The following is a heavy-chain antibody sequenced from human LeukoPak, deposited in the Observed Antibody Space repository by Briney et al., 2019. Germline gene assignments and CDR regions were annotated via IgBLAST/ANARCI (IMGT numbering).Heavy chain of an antibody. CDR3: ARQGRGYGGNSDY. CDR1: GYSISSGYY. CDR2: IYYSGST. V-gene: IGHV4-38-2*02. D-gene: IGHD4-23*01. Sequence: SETLSLTCTVSGYSISSGYYWGWIRQPPGKGLEWIGYIYYSGSTNYNPSLKSRVTTSVDTSKNQFSLKLSSVTAADTAVYYCARQGRGYGGNSDYWGQGTLVTVSS. J-gene: IGHJ4*02.